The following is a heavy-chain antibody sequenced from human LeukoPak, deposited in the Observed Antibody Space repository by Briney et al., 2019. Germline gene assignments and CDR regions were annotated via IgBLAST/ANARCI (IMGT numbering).Heavy chain of an antibody. V-gene: IGHV3-21*01. Sequence: GGSLRLSCAASGFTFSSYSMNWVHQAPGKGLEWVSSISSSSSYIYYADSVKGRFTISRDNAKNSLYLQMNSLRAEDTAVYYCARDISYCSGGSCYSSAFDIWGQGTMVTVSS. CDR3: ARDISYCSGGSCYSSAFDI. CDR2: ISSSSSYI. D-gene: IGHD2-15*01. CDR1: GFTFSSYS. J-gene: IGHJ3*02.